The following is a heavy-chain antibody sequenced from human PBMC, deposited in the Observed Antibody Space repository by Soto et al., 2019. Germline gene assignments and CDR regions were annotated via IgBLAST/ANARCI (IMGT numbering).Heavy chain of an antibody. CDR1: GFTFSDHY. V-gene: IGHV3-72*01. CDR2: TRNKANSYTT. J-gene: IGHJ6*03. D-gene: IGHD3-3*01. Sequence: PGGSLRLSCAASGFTFSDHYMDWVRQAPGKGLEWVGRTRNKANSYTTEYAASVKGRFTISRDDSKNSLYLQINSLKTEDTAVYYCARWRVGYDFWSGSIAENNYYYYYYMDVWGKGTTVTVSS. CDR3: ARWRVGYDFWSGSIAENNYYYYYYMDV.